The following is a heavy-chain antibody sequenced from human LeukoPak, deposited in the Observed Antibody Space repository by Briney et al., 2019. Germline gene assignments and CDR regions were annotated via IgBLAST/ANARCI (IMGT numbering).Heavy chain of an antibody. D-gene: IGHD6-13*01. CDR2: ISYDGSNK. CDR1: GFTFSSYA. Sequence: PGGSLRLSCAASGFTFSSYAMHWVRQAPGKGLEWVAVISYDGSNKYYADSVKGRFTISRDNSKNTLYLQMNSLRAEDTAVYYCARERKSYSSSWSGMNWFDPWGQGTLVTVSS. J-gene: IGHJ5*02. V-gene: IGHV3-30*04. CDR3: ARERKSYSSSWSGMNWFDP.